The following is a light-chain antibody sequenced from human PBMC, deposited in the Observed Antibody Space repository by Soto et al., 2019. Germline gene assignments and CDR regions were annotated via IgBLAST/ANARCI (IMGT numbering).Light chain of an antibody. Sequence: DIQMTQSPSTLSASVGDRVTTTCRPSQSSSSWLAWYQQKPRKAPKLLIYDASSLESGVPERFSRSGSGTEVNLTISSLQPDDVATYSCQQYNSYSHFSCGPGTKVDIK. CDR3: QQYNSYSHFS. CDR2: DAS. CDR1: QSSSSW. J-gene: IGKJ3*01. V-gene: IGKV1-5*01.